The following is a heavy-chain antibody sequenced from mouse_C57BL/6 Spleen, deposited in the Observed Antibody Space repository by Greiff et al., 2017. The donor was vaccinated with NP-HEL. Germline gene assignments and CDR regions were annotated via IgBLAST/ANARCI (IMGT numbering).Heavy chain of an antibody. CDR3: TRISYGYFDV. D-gene: IGHD2-4*01. CDR1: GFNIKDYY. Sequence: EVQLQQSGAELVRPGASVKLSCTASGFNIKDYYMHWVKQRPEQGLEWIGRIDPEDGDTEYAPKFQGKATMTADTSSNTAYLHLSSLTSEDTAVYYCTRISYGYFDVWGTGTTVTVSA. J-gene: IGHJ1*03. CDR2: IDPEDGDT. V-gene: IGHV14-1*01.